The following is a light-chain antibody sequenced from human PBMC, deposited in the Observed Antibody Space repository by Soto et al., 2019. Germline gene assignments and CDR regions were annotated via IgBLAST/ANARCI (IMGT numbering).Light chain of an antibody. V-gene: IGKV4-1*01. CDR3: QQYYSTPFA. CDR1: QSVLYSSINSNY. Sequence: DTVMTQSPDSLAVSLGERATINCNSSQSVLYSSINSNYLAWYQQKPRQPPNLLIYWASTRESGVPDRFSGSGSGTDFTLTISRLEAEDVAVYYCQQYYSTPFAFGGGTKVDIK. J-gene: IGKJ4*01. CDR2: WAS.